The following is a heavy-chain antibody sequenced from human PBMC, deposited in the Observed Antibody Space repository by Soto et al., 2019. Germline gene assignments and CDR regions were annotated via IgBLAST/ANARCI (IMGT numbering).Heavy chain of an antibody. D-gene: IGHD3-10*01. V-gene: IGHV4-59*01. J-gene: IGHJ6*02. CDR3: ARVTYYYGSGIVWGMDV. Sequence: PSETLSLTCTVSGVSISSYYWSWIRQPPGKGLEWIGYIYYSGSTNYNPSLKSRVTISVDTSKNQFSLKLSSVTAADTAVYYCARVTYYYGSGIVWGMDVWGQGTTVTVSS. CDR2: IYYSGST. CDR1: GVSISSYY.